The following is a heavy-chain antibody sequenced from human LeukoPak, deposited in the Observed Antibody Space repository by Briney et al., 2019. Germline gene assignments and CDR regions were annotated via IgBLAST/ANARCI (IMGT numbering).Heavy chain of an antibody. CDR1: GFTFSSYW. D-gene: IGHD6-19*01. Sequence: PGGSLRLSCAASGFTFSSYWMHWVRQAPGKGLVWVSHINGDGSSTSYADSVKGRFTISRDNAKNTLYLQMGSLRAEDTAVYYCARGSGWLYYFDDWGQGTLVTVSS. J-gene: IGHJ4*02. CDR3: ARGSGWLYYFDD. V-gene: IGHV3-74*01. CDR2: INGDGSST.